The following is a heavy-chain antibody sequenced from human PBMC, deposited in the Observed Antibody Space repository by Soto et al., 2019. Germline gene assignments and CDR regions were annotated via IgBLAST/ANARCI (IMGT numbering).Heavy chain of an antibody. CDR2: ISYDGTKK. CDR3: ARADSGDYDPNDYYCYGMDV. J-gene: IGHJ6*02. V-gene: IGHV3-30-3*01. D-gene: IGHD4-17*01. Sequence: QVQLVESGGGVVQPGRSLRLSCAASGFTFSTYAMHWVRQAPGKGLEWVAVISYDGTKKYYADSVKGRLTISRDNSKNTLNLQMNSLRDEDTAVYYCARADSGDYDPNDYYCYGMDVWGRGTTVTVSS. CDR1: GFTFSTYA.